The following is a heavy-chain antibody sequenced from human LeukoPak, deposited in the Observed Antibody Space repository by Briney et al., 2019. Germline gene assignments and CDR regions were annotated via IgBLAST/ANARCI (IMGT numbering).Heavy chain of an antibody. CDR1: GGSVSSTTYY. J-gene: IGHJ4*02. V-gene: IGHV4-39*01. Sequence: SETLSLTCTVSGGSVSSTTYYWSWIRQPPGKGLEWIASINYSGSTYYNPSLKSRVTSSVDTSENQCSLKLSSVTAADTAVYYCARYVVYGSGKYYFDYWGQGTLVTVSS. CDR3: ARYVVYGSGKYYFDY. CDR2: INYSGST. D-gene: IGHD3-10*01.